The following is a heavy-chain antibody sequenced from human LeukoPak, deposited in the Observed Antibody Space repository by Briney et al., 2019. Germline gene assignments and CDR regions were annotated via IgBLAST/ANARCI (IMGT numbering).Heavy chain of an antibody. CDR2: IGISSNKI. J-gene: IGHJ5*02. CDR1: GFTLRSYT. CDR3: ARAQSWYQLHRMGGDWFDP. D-gene: IGHD2-2*01. V-gene: IGHV3-21*01. Sequence: GGSLRLSCAASGFTLRSYTMNWVRQAPGKGLEWVSSIGISSNKIYYAVSVKGRFTISRDNAKNSLYLQMNSLRAEDTAVYYCARAQSWYQLHRMGGDWFDPWGQGTLVTVSS.